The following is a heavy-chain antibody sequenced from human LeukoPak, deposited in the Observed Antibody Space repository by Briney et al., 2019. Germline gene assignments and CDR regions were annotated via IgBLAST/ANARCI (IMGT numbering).Heavy chain of an antibody. CDR1: GFTFSSYW. CDR3: VRDDGYYYGSGKY. V-gene: IGHV3-7*01. D-gene: IGHD3-10*01. CDR2: INQDASEK. Sequence: GGSLRLFCAASGFTFSSYWMNWVRQAPGKGLEWVANINQDASEKYYVDSVKGRFTVSRDNDKNSLYLQMSSLRAEDTAVYYCVRDDGYYYGSGKYWGQGTLVTVSS. J-gene: IGHJ4*02.